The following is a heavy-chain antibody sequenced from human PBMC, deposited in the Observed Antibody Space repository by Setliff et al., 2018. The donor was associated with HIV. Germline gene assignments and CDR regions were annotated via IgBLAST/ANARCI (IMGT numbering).Heavy chain of an antibody. CDR2: IGAYNGNT. D-gene: IGHD3-10*01. CDR1: GYTFSTYG. Sequence: ASVKVSCKASGYTFSTYGVSWVRQAPGQGLEWMGWIGAYNGNTNYAQKLQGRVTVTTDTSTSTAYMELRSLISDDTAVYYCAREGLWFGDRGYYMDVWGTGTAVTVSS. J-gene: IGHJ6*03. CDR3: AREGLWFGDRGYYMDV. V-gene: IGHV1-18*01.